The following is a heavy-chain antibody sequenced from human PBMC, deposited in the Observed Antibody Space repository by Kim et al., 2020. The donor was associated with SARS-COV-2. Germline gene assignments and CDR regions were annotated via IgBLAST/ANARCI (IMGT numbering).Heavy chain of an antibody. D-gene: IGHD2-2*01. Sequence: GGSLRLSCAASGFTFSSYWMSWVRQAPGKGLEWVANIKQDGSEKYYVDSVKGRFTISRDNAKNSLYLQMNSLRAEDTAVYYCARPIVVVPAGAFDIWGQGTMVTVSS. CDR2: IKQDGSEK. CDR1: GFTFSSYW. CDR3: ARPIVVVPAGAFDI. J-gene: IGHJ3*02. V-gene: IGHV3-7*03.